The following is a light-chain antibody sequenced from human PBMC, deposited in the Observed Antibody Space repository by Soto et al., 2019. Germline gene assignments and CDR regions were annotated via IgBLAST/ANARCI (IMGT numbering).Light chain of an antibody. J-gene: IGKJ4*01. CDR1: QSVDRN. CDR2: GAS. V-gene: IGKV3D-15*01. Sequence: EIVMTQSPGTLSVSTEEGATLSCRASQSVDRNLAWYQQKPGQAPRLLIYGASTRPTGIPDRFSGSGSGTEFSLTISSVQSEDFAVYYCQQSDSWPLTFGGGTKVEIK. CDR3: QQSDSWPLT.